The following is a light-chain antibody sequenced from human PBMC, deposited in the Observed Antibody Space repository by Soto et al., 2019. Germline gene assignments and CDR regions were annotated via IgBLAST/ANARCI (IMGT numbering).Light chain of an antibody. CDR2: DNN. V-gene: IGLV1-51*01. CDR3: GTWDSSLSVHV. J-gene: IGLJ1*01. Sequence: QSVLTQPPSVSAAPGQKVTISCSGSSSNIGNNYVSWYQQVPGTAPKLLIYDNNKRPSGNPDRFSGSKSGTSATPGISGLQTGDEADYYCGTWDSSLSVHVFGTGTKVTVL. CDR1: SSNIGNNY.